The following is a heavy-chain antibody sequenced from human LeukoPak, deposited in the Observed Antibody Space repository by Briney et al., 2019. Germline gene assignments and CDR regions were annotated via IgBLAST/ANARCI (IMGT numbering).Heavy chain of an antibody. CDR1: GYTFTNHD. D-gene: IGHD5-12*01. J-gene: IGHJ4*02. Sequence: ASVKVSCKASGYTFTNHDINWVRQATGQGLEWMGWMNPNTGKTGYAQKFQGRVTMTRNTAISTAYLEVTSLRSDDTAVYYCARHLSRSAYDPLGFWGQGTLVTVSS. CDR3: ARHLSRSAYDPLGF. CDR2: MNPNTGKT. V-gene: IGHV1-8*02.